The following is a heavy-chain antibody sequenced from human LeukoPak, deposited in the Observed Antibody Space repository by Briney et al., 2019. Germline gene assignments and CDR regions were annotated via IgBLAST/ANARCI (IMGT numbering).Heavy chain of an antibody. CDR1: GFTFSSYW. Sequence: GGSLRLSCAASGFTFSSYWMSWVCQAPGKGLEWVANIKQDGSEKYYVDSVKGRFTISRDNAKNSLYLQMNSLRAEDTAVYYCARARRYLGYCSGGSCYGYFDYWGQGTLVTVSS. D-gene: IGHD2-15*01. CDR3: ARARRYLGYCSGGSCYGYFDY. CDR2: IKQDGSEK. V-gene: IGHV3-7*01. J-gene: IGHJ4*02.